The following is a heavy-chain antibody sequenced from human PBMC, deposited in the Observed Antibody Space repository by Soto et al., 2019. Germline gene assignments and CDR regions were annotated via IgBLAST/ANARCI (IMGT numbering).Heavy chain of an antibody. V-gene: IGHV3-74*01. CDR2: IDNDGSSR. D-gene: IGHD6-19*01. CDR3: ATGSGWYSPAY. Sequence: EVQLVESGGGLVQPGGSLRLSCAASGFTFSSNWMHWVRQGPGKGLVWVSRIDNDGSSRDYADSVKGRFTISRDNAKNTLALEMSRLRAEDTAVYYCATGSGWYSPAYWGQGTLVTVSS. CDR1: GFTFSSNW. J-gene: IGHJ4*02.